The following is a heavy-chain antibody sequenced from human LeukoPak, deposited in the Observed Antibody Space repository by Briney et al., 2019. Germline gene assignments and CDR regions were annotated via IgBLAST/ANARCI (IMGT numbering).Heavy chain of an antibody. CDR2: IIPIFGTA. Sequence: ASVKVSCKASGGTFSSYAISWVRQAPGQGLEWMGGIIPIFGTANYAQKFQGRVTITADESTSTAYMELSSLRSEDTAVYYCARREVGYCSSTSCYSHAFDIWGQGAMVTVSS. CDR1: GGTFSSYA. V-gene: IGHV1-69*13. J-gene: IGHJ3*02. CDR3: ARREVGYCSSTSCYSHAFDI. D-gene: IGHD2-2*01.